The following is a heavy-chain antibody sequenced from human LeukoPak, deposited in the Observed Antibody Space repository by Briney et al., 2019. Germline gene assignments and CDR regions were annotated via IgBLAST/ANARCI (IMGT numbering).Heavy chain of an antibody. CDR2: IYYSGST. Sequence: SETLSLTCTVSGGSISSYYWSWIRQPPGKGLEWIGYIYYSGSTNYNPSLKSRVTISVDTSKNQFSLKLSSVTAADTALYYCARDGLGLGIVDYWGQGTLVTVSS. CDR3: ARDGLGLGIVDY. D-gene: IGHD7-27*01. J-gene: IGHJ4*02. CDR1: GGSISSYY. V-gene: IGHV4-59*01.